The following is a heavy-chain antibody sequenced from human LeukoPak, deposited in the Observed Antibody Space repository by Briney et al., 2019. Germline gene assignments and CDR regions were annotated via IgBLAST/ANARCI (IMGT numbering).Heavy chain of an antibody. CDR3: AKEGRVWGSYRYFDY. D-gene: IGHD3-16*02. V-gene: IGHV3-30*09. CDR2: ISHDGSNK. CDR1: GFTFSSYA. Sequence: GGSLRLSCAASGFTFSSYAMHWVRQAPDKGLESLAVISHDGSNKNYADSVKGRFAISRGNSQNTLYLRMNSLRGEDTAVYYCAKEGRVWGSYRYFDYWGQGTLVTVSS. J-gene: IGHJ4*02.